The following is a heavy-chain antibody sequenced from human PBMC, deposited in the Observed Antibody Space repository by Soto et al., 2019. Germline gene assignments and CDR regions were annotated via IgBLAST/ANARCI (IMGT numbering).Heavy chain of an antibody. V-gene: IGHV3-48*03. D-gene: IGHD3-10*01. CDR3: ARSMVRGVITQTFYYYYGMVV. Sequence: EVQLVESGGGLGQPGGSLRLSCAASGFTFSSYEMNWVRQAPGKGLEWVSYISSSGSTIYYADSVKGRFTISRDNAKNSLYLQMNSLRAEDTALYYCARSMVRGVITQTFYYYYGMVVWGQGTTVTVSS. CDR2: ISSSGSTI. CDR1: GFTFSSYE. J-gene: IGHJ6*02.